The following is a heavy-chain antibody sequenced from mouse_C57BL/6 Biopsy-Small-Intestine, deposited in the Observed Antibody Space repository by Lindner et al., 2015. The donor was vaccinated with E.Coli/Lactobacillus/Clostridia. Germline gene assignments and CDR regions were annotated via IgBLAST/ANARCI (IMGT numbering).Heavy chain of an antibody. D-gene: IGHD2-3*01. CDR3: ARYDGYNPWYFDV. V-gene: IGHV3-8*01. Sequence: VQLQESGPGLAKPSQTLSLTCSVTGYSITGDYWNWIRKFPGNKLEYMGYISYSGSTYYNPSLKSRISITRDTSKNQYYLQLNSVTTEDTATYYCARYDGYNPWYFDVWGTGTTVTVSS. CDR1: GYSITGDY. J-gene: IGHJ1*03. CDR2: ISYSGST.